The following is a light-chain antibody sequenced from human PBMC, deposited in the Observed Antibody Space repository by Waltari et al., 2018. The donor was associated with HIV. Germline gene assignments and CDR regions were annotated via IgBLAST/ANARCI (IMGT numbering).Light chain of an antibody. CDR1: SSDVGGYNY. CDR3: AAWGDSLTSYV. J-gene: IGLJ1*01. CDR2: DVS. Sequence: QSALTQPRSVSGSPGQSVTISCTGTSSDVGGYNYVSWYQQHPGKAPKLMIYDVSKRPSGVPDRFSGSKSGNTASLTISGLQAEDEADYYCAAWGDSLTSYVFGTGTKVTVL. V-gene: IGLV2-11*01.